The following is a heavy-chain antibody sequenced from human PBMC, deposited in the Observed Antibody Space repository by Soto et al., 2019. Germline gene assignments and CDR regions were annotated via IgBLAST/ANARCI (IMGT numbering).Heavy chain of an antibody. V-gene: IGHV1-69*13. Sequence: ASVKVSCKASGGTFSSYAISWVRQAPGQGLEWMGGIIPIFGTANYAQKFQGRVTITADESTSTAYMELSSLRSEDTAVYYCARGFQPPRYYGMDVWGQGTTVTVSS. CDR2: IIPIFGTA. CDR3: ARGFQPPRYYGMDV. J-gene: IGHJ6*02. CDR1: GGTFSSYA.